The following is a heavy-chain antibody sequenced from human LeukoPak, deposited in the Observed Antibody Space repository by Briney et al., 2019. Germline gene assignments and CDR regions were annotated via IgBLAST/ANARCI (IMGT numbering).Heavy chain of an antibody. J-gene: IGHJ2*01. D-gene: IGHD3-16*01. CDR3: ARDRGGGWYFDL. CDR1: GGSFSGYY. V-gene: IGHV4-34*01. Sequence: SETLSLTCAVYGGSFSGYYWSWIRQPPGKGLEWIGEINHSGSTNYNPSLKSRVTMSVDTSKNQFSLKLSSVTAADTAVYYCARDRGGGWYFDLWGRGTLVTVSS. CDR2: INHSGST.